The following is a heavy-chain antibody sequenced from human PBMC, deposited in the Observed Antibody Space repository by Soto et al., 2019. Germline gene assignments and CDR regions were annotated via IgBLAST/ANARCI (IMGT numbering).Heavy chain of an antibody. D-gene: IGHD1-26*01. CDR1: GFTFSSYG. CDR3: ARDTQLVGATLDY. CDR2: IWYDGSNK. V-gene: IGHV3-33*01. J-gene: IGHJ4*02. Sequence: PVGSLRLSCAASGFTFSSYGMHWVRQAPGKGLEWVAVIWYDGSNKYYADSVKGRFTISRDNSKNTLYLQMNSLRAEDTAVYYCARDTQLVGATLDYWGQGTLVTVSS.